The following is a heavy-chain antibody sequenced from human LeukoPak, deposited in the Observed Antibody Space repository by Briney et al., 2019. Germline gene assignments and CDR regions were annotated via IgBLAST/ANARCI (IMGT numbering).Heavy chain of an antibody. CDR3: ARAFGVRYILEAFDI. CDR1: GGSFNTYY. Sequence: SETLSLTCTFSGGSFNTYYWSWLGQPPGKGLEWIASFYYSGSTNYNPSLNGRLTISIDTSKNQFSLRLTSVTAADTAIYYCARAFGVRYILEAFDIWGQGTMVSVSS. V-gene: IGHV4-59*01. J-gene: IGHJ3*02. D-gene: IGHD3-16*01. CDR2: FYYSGST.